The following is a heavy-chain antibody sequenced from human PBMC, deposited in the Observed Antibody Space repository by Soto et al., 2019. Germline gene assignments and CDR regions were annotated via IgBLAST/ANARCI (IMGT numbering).Heavy chain of an antibody. J-gene: IGHJ6*02. D-gene: IGHD3-10*01. CDR1: GFTFSNYD. Sequence: GGSLILSCAASGFTFSNYDMSWVRQAPGKGLEWVSGISRSGGSTYYADSAKGRFAISRDNSKNTVYLQMNSLRADDTAVYYCARALRITMVCGDVPDRAAFYILAQRTTVTVS. CDR3: ARALRITMVCGDVPDRAAFYI. V-gene: IGHV3-23*01. CDR2: ISRSGGST.